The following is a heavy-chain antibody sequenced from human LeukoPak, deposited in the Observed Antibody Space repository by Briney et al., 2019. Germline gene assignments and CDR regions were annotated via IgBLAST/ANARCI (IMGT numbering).Heavy chain of an antibody. CDR3: ARDPFTSGWPRD. CDR2: TYYRSKWYN. CDR1: GDSVSSNSAA. J-gene: IGHJ4*02. D-gene: IGHD6-19*01. V-gene: IGHV6-1*01. Sequence: PSQTLSLTCAISGDSVSSNSAAWNWIRQSPSRGLEWLGRTYYRSKWYNDYAVSVKSRITITPDTSKNQLSLQLNSVTPEDGAVYYCARDPFTSGWPRDWGQGTLVTVSS.